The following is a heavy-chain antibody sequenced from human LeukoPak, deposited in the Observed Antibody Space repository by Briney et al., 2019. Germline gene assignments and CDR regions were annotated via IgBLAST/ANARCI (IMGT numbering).Heavy chain of an antibody. CDR2: INHSGST. J-gene: IGHJ4*02. CDR3: ARLELLYYFDY. Sequence: SETLSLTCAVYGGSFSGYYWSWIRQPPGKGLEWIGEINHSGSTNYNPSLKGRVTISVDTSKNRFSLKLSSVTAADTAVYYCARLELLYYFDYWGQGTLVTVSS. V-gene: IGHV4-34*01. D-gene: IGHD1-7*01. CDR1: GGSFSGYY.